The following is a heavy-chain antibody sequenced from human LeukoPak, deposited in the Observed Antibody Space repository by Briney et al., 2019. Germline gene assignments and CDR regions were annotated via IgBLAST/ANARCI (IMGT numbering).Heavy chain of an antibody. J-gene: IGHJ5*02. CDR3: ARGITMVRGVTPYNWFDP. Sequence: GASVKVSCKASGYTFTSYGISWVRQAPGQGLEWMGWISAYNGNTNYAQKLQGTVTMTTDTSTSTAYMELRSLRSDDTAVYYCARGITMVRGVTPYNWFDPWGQGTLVTVSS. CDR2: ISAYNGNT. V-gene: IGHV1-18*01. CDR1: GYTFTSYG. D-gene: IGHD3-10*01.